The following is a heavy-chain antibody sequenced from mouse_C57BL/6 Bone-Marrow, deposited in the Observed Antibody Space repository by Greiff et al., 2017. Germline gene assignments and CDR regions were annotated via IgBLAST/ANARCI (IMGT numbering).Heavy chain of an antibody. J-gene: IGHJ2*01. V-gene: IGHV5-2*01. D-gene: IGHD1-1*01. CDR3: ARSDYYGSGDY. Sequence: EVQLMESGGGLVQPGESLKLSCESNEYEFPSHDMSWVRKTPEKRLELVAAINSDGGSTYYPDTMERRFIISRDNTKKTQYLQMSSLRSEDSAVYYCARSDYYGSGDYWGQGTTLTVSS. CDR1: EYEFPSHD. CDR2: INSDGGST.